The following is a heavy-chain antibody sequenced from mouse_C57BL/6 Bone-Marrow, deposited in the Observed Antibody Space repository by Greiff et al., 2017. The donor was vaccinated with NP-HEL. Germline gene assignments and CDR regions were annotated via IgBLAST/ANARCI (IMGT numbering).Heavy chain of an antibody. Sequence: QVHVKQPGAELVKPGASVKMSCKASGYTFTSYWITWVKQRPGQGLEWIGDIYPGSGSTNYNEKFKSKATLTVDTSSSTAYMQLSSLTSEDSAVYYCARGGYYSNYGFAYWGQGTLVTVSA. CDR3: ARGGYYSNYGFAY. D-gene: IGHD2-5*01. CDR2: IYPGSGST. V-gene: IGHV1-55*01. J-gene: IGHJ3*01. CDR1: GYTFTSYW.